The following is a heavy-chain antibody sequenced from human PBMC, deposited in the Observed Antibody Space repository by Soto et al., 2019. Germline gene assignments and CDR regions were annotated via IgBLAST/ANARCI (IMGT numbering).Heavy chain of an antibody. J-gene: IGHJ4*02. D-gene: IGHD5-12*01. V-gene: IGHV3-49*03. CDR2: IRSKAYGGTT. CDR1: GFTFGDYA. Sequence: PGGSLRLSCTASGFTFGDYAMSWFRQAPGKGLEWVGFIRSKAYGGTTEYAASVKGRFTISRDDSKSIAYLQMNSLKTEDTAVYYCTRGVRGYSGYDQANFDYWGQGTLVTVSS. CDR3: TRGVRGYSGYDQANFDY.